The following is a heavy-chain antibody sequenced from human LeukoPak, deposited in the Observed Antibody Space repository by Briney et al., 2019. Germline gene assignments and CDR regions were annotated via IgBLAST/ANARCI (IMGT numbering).Heavy chain of an antibody. CDR1: GFTFSSYS. Sequence: GGSLRLSCAASGFTFSSYSMNWVRQAPGKGLEWVSYISSSSSTIYYADSVKGRFTISRDNAENSLFLQMNSLRAEDTAVYYCASTSHMAATNVLYWGQGTLVTVSS. V-gene: IGHV3-48*04. CDR3: ASTSHMAATNVLY. J-gene: IGHJ4*02. CDR2: ISSSSSTI. D-gene: IGHD2-8*01.